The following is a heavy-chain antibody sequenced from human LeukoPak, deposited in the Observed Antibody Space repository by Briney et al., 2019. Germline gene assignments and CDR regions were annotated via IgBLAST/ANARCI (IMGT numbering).Heavy chain of an antibody. CDR1: GFSFSSYG. D-gene: IGHD3-10*01. Sequence: GGSLRLSCAASGFSFSSYGMHWVRQAPGKGLEWVAVISYDGNNKYYADSVKGRFTISRDNSKNTLYLQMNSLRAEDMAVYYCSHYGSVLTDYWGQGTLVTVSS. CDR3: SHYGSVLTDY. J-gene: IGHJ4*02. V-gene: IGHV3-30*03. CDR2: ISYDGNNK.